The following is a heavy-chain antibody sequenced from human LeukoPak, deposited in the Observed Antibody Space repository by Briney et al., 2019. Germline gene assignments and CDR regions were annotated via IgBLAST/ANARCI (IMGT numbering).Heavy chain of an antibody. J-gene: IGHJ4*02. CDR2: ISYDGSNK. CDR3: ARDIAADVTATPDF. D-gene: IGHD6-13*01. V-gene: IGHV3-30*04. Sequence: GGSLRLSCAASGFTFSSYAMHWVRQAPGKGLEWVAVISYDGSNKYYADSVKGRFTISRDNSKNTLYLQMSGVRAADTAVYYCARDIAADVTATPDFWGQGTLVTVSS. CDR1: GFTFSSYA.